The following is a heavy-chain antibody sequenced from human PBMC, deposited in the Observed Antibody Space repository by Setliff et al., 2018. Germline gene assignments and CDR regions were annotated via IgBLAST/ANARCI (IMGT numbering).Heavy chain of an antibody. CDR1: GYTFISYG. CDR3: ARKDSSSSGVWFDP. V-gene: IGHV1-18*01. Sequence: GASVKVSCKTSGYTFISYGISWVRQAPGQGLEWMGWINNYNGNTDYAQNIQGRVTMTTDTSTSTAYMELRSLRSDDTAVYYCARKDSSSSGVWFDPWGQGTLVTVSS. D-gene: IGHD6-6*01. J-gene: IGHJ5*02. CDR2: INNYNGNT.